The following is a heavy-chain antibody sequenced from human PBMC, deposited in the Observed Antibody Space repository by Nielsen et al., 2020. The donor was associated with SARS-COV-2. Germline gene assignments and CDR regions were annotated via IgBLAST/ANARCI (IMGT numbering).Heavy chain of an antibody. CDR3: AKDHTTVRTSFDY. CDR2: ISGSGGST. J-gene: IGHJ4*02. D-gene: IGHD4-17*01. Sequence: GGSLRLSCAASGFPFSSYAMNWVRQAPGRGLEWVSGISGSGGSTYYADSVKGRFTISRDNSKNTLSLQMDSLRAEDTAVYYCAKDHTTVRTSFDYWGQGTLVTVSS. V-gene: IGHV3-23*01. CDR1: GFPFSSYA.